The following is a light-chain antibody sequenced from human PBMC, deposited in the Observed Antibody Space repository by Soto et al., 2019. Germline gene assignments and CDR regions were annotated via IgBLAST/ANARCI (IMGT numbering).Light chain of an antibody. Sequence: DIQMTQSPSSLSASVGDRVTFSCRASQDITHFLAWYQQKPGKVPKLLIYGASTLQSGVPSRFSGSGSGTEFPLTITSLQPEDVATYFCQTYSSALWTFGQGTRVEIK. V-gene: IGKV1-27*01. CDR2: GAS. J-gene: IGKJ1*01. CDR3: QTYSSALWT. CDR1: QDITHF.